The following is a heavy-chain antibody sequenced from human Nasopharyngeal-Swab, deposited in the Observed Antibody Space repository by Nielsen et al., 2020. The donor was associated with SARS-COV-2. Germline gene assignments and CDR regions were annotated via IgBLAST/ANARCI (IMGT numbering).Heavy chain of an antibody. CDR3: ALGGDFDY. CDR1: GGSFNIYY. V-gene: IGHV4-34*01. Sequence: SQTLSLTCAVYGGSFNIYYWSWIRQPPGKGLEWIGEINHRGSTNYNPSLKRRVTISVDTSKTQFSLKLSSVTAADTAVYYCALGGDFDYWGQGTLGTVSS. D-gene: IGHD3-16*01. J-gene: IGHJ4*02. CDR2: INHRGST.